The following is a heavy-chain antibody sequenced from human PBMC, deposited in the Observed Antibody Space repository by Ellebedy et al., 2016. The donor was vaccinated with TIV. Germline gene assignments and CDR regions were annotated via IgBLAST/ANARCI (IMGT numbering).Heavy chain of an antibody. CDR2: INSDGSST. CDR3: VTRHNGAFDF. D-gene: IGHD1-14*01. CDR1: GFTFSSYW. V-gene: IGHV3-74*01. J-gene: IGHJ3*01. Sequence: GGSLRLXXAASGFTFSSYWMHWVRQAPGKGLVWVSRINSDGSSTSYADSVKGRFTISRDNAKNTLYLQMNSLRAEDTAVYYCVTRHNGAFDFWGQGTMVTVSS.